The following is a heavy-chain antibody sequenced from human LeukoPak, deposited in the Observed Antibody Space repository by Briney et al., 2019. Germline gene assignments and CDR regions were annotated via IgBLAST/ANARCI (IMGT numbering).Heavy chain of an antibody. V-gene: IGHV1-69*05. J-gene: IGHJ3*02. D-gene: IGHD4-11*01. CDR1: GGTFSSYA. Sequence: GASVKVSCKASGGTFSSYAISWVRQAPGQGLEWMGGIIPIFGTANYAHKFQGRVTITTDESTSTAYMELSSLRSEDTAVYYCARETTSLQLASSAFDIWGQGTMVAVSS. CDR2: IIPIFGTA. CDR3: ARETTSLQLASSAFDI.